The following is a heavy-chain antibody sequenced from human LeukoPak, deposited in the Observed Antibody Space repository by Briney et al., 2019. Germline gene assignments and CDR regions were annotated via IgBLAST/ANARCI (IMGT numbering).Heavy chain of an antibody. CDR1: GYTFTSYG. D-gene: IGHD6-19*01. V-gene: IGHV1-18*01. Sequence: GASVKVSCKASGYTFTSYGIGWVRQAPGQGLEWMGWISAYNGNTNYAQKLQGRVTMTTDTSTSTAYMELSSLRSEDTAVYYCARERAVAGTLGDAFDIWGQGTMVTVSS. CDR3: ARERAVAGTLGDAFDI. CDR2: ISAYNGNT. J-gene: IGHJ3*02.